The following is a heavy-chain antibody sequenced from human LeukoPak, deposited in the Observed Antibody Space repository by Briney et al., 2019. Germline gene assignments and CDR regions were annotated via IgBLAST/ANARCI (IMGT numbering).Heavy chain of an antibody. D-gene: IGHD6-19*01. CDR3: ARVGTSGWTSDY. J-gene: IGHJ4*02. Sequence: GGSLRLSCAASGFTFSSYSINWVRQAPGKGLEWLSYISSSSRTIYYADSLKGRFTVSRDNAKNSLDLQMNSLRVEDTAVYYCARVGTSGWTSDYWGQGTLVTVSS. CDR2: ISSSSRTI. CDR1: GFTFSSYS. V-gene: IGHV3-48*04.